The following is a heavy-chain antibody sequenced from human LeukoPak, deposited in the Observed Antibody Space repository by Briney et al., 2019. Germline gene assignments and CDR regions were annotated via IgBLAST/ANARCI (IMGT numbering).Heavy chain of an antibody. CDR2: INHSGST. D-gene: IGHD3-22*01. Sequence: PSETLSLTCAVSGGSFSGYYWSWIRQPPGKGLEWIGEINHSGSTNYNPSLKSRVTISVDTSKNQFSLKLSSVTAADTAVYYCARNGGSSGYYYGRRSSYYYYYMDVWGKGTTVTVSS. CDR1: GGSFSGYY. CDR3: ARNGGSSGYYYGRRSSYYYYYMDV. V-gene: IGHV4-34*01. J-gene: IGHJ6*03.